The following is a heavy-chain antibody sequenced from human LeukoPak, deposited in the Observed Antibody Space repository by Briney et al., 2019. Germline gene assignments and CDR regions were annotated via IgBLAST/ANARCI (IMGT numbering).Heavy chain of an antibody. CDR1: GGSISSSSYY. Sequence: PSETLSLTCTVSGGSISSSSYYWGWIRQPPGKGLEWIGSIYYSGSTYYNPSLKSRVTISVDTSKNQFSLKLSSVTAADTAVYYCARDPRDYYDSSGYYYVGAFDIWGQGTMVTVSS. J-gene: IGHJ3*02. D-gene: IGHD3-22*01. CDR2: IYYSGST. V-gene: IGHV4-39*07. CDR3: ARDPRDYYDSSGYYYVGAFDI.